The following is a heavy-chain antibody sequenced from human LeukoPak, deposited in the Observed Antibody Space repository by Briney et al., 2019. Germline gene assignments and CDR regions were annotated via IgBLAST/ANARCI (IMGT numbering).Heavy chain of an antibody. CDR1: GYSISSGYY. V-gene: IGHV4-38-2*01. Sequence: SETLSLTCAVSGYSISSGYYWGWIRQPPGKGLEWIGSIYHIGSTYYNPSLKSRVTLSVDTSKNQFSLKLSSVTAADTAVYYCARQNRYDIYDFDYWGQGTLVTVSS. CDR3: ARQNRYDIYDFDY. J-gene: IGHJ4*02. D-gene: IGHD3/OR15-3a*01. CDR2: IYHIGST.